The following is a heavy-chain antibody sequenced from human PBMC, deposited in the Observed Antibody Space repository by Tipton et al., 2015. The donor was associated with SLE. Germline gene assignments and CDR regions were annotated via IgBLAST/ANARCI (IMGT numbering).Heavy chain of an antibody. CDR2: IYYTGIT. V-gene: IGHV4-39*07. CDR3: ARDEYRYDGTGYHLLGHFDY. CDR1: GGSISSSSYY. D-gene: IGHD3-22*01. Sequence: LRLSCTVSGGSISSSSYYWGWIRQPPGKGLEWIGNIYYTGITFYNPSLKSRVTISVDTSKNQFSLKLSPVTAADTAVYYCARDEYRYDGTGYHLLGHFDYWGQGTLVTVSS. J-gene: IGHJ4*02.